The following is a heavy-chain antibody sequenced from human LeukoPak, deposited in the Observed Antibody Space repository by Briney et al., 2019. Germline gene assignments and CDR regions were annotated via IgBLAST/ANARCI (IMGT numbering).Heavy chain of an antibody. V-gene: IGHV3-48*04. J-gene: IGHJ6*03. CDR3: ASGSYGSGFYYFYYMDV. Sequence: GGSLRLSCAASGFTFSSYSMNWIRQAPGKGLEWLSYISSGGDSIYYADSVKGRLTISRDNAKNSVSLQMNSLRAEDTAVYYCASGSYGSGFYYFYYMDVWGKGTTVTVSS. CDR2: ISSGGDSI. D-gene: IGHD3-10*01. CDR1: GFTFSSYS.